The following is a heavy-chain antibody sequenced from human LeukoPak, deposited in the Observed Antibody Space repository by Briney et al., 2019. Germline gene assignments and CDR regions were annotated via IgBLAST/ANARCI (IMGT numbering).Heavy chain of an antibody. V-gene: IGHV3-30-3*01. CDR2: ISYDGSNK. CDR3: ANMVVAAIYY. Sequence: GGSLRLSCAASGFTFSSYAMHWVRQAPGKGLEWVAVISYDGSNKYYADSVKGRFTISRDNSKNTLYLQMNSLRAEDTAVYYCANMVVAAIYYWGQGTLVTVSS. D-gene: IGHD2-15*01. J-gene: IGHJ4*02. CDR1: GFTFSSYA.